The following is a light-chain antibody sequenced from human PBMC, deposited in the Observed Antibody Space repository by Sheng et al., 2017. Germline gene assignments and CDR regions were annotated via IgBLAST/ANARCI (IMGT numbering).Light chain of an antibody. V-gene: IGKV3-20*01. Sequence: ETVMTQSPDTLSVSPGERATLSCRASQSVTSNYLAWYQQTPGQAPRLLIYGASSRATGIPDRFSGSGSGTDFTLTISRLEPEDFAVYYCQQYDSSPPCSFGQGTKLEIK. CDR2: GAS. CDR3: QQYDSSPPCS. CDR1: QSVTSNY. J-gene: IGKJ2*02.